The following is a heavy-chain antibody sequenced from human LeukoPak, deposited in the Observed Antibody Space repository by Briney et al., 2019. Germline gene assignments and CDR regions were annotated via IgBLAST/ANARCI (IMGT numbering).Heavy chain of an antibody. CDR1: GFNFSDYY. J-gene: IGHJ4*02. Sequence: GALRLSCAGVGFNFSDYYMSWIRQAPGKGLEWVSYITSSGSAIYCADSVQGRFTISRGNARNSLYLQMNGLTAEDTAVYYCATDIVATSGDYWGQGTLVTVSS. V-gene: IGHV3-11*01. D-gene: IGHD5-12*01. CDR2: ITSSGSAI. CDR3: ATDIVATSGDY.